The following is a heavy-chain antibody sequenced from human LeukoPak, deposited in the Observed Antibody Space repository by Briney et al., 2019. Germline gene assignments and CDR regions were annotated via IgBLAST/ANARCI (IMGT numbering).Heavy chain of an antibody. CDR1: GYTFSGYY. V-gene: IGHV1-2*02. Sequence: GASVNVSYKASGYTFSGYYMHWVRQAPGQRLESMVWINSNSGARNYAPKFQGRVTFSRDNPISTAYMELSSLRSDDTAIYYCARGRGGATTGFDHWGQGTLVTVSS. CDR2: INSNSGAR. J-gene: IGHJ4*02. CDR3: ARGRGGATTGFDH. D-gene: IGHD1-26*01.